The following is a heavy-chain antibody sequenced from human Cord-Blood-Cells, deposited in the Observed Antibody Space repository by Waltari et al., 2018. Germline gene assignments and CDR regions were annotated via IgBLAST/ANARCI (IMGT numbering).Heavy chain of an antibody. D-gene: IGHD2-2*02. CDR3: ARVDCSSTSCYKNWFDP. V-gene: IGHV4-34*01. CDR2: INHSGST. Sequence: QVQLQQWGAGLLKPSETLSLTCAVYGGSFSGYYWSWIRQPPGKGLEWIGEINHSGSTNYNPSLKSRVTISVDTSKYQFSLKLSSVTAADTAVYYCARVDCSSTSCYKNWFDPWGQGTLVTVSS. CDR1: GGSFSGYY. J-gene: IGHJ5*02.